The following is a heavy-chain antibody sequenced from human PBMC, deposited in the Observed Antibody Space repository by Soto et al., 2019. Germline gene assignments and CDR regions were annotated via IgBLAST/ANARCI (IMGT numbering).Heavy chain of an antibody. V-gene: IGHV1-46*01. CDR3: ARGLGLQLYYYYGMDV. D-gene: IGHD4-4*01. Sequence: VASVKVSCKASGYTFTSYYMHWVRQAPGQGLEWMGIINPSGGSTSYAQRFQGRVTMTRDTSTSTVYMELSSLRSEDTAVYYCARGLGLQLYYYYGMDVWGQGTTVTVSS. CDR2: INPSGGST. J-gene: IGHJ6*02. CDR1: GYTFTSYY.